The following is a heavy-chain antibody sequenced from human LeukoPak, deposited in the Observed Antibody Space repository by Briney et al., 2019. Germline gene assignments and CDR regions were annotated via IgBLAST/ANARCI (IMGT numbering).Heavy chain of an antibody. D-gene: IGHD3-9*01. CDR1: GFTFSCYA. CDR3: ARPQSDWLSWGDY. CDR2: ISSNGGST. V-gene: IGHV3-64*01. Sequence: GGSLRLSCAASGFTFSCYAMRWVRQAPGKGLEYVSSISSNGGSTYYANSVKGRFTISRDNSKNTLYLQMNSLRAEDMAVYYCARPQSDWLSWGDYWSQRTLVTVSS. J-gene: IGHJ4*02.